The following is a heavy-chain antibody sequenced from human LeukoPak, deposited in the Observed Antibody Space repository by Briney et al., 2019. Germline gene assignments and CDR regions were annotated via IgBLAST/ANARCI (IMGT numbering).Heavy chain of an antibody. J-gene: IGHJ5*02. CDR2: IYYSGST. D-gene: IGHD3-3*01. CDR1: GGSFSGYY. Sequence: SETLSLTCAVYGGSFSGYYWSWIRQPPGKGLEWIGYIYYSGSTNYNPSLKSRVTISVDTSKNQFSLKLSSVTAADTAVYYCARDGGYDFWSGYYGWFDPWGQGTLVTVSS. V-gene: IGHV4-59*01. CDR3: ARDGGYDFWSGYYGWFDP.